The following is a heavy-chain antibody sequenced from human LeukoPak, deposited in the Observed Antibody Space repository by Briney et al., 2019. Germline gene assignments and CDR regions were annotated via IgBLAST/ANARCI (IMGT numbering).Heavy chain of an antibody. CDR2: INHSGNT. D-gene: IGHD6-19*01. V-gene: IGHV4-34*01. Sequence: SETLSLTCAVYGGSFSGYYWSWIRQPPGKGLEWIGEINHSGNTNYNPSLKSRVTISVDTSKNQFSLKLSSVTAADTAVYYCAINSRGWRAPFDYWGQGTLVTVSS. CDR1: GGSFSGYY. J-gene: IGHJ4*02. CDR3: AINSRGWRAPFDY.